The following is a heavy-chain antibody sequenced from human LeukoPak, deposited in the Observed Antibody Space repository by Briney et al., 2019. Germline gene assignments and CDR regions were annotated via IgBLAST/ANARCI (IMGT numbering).Heavy chain of an antibody. CDR1: GLTFSTYI. CDR2: ISSRGSSI. V-gene: IGHV3-48*01. Sequence: GGSLSLPCAACGLTFSTYIMYCVGQAPAKGLDGVSYISSRGSSIYYGDSVKGRFTISRDNAKNSLYLQMNSLRVEDTAVYYCARDLVSYYNDYMDVWGKGTTVTVSS. J-gene: IGHJ6*03. CDR3: ARDLVSYYNDYMDV. D-gene: IGHD3-16*01.